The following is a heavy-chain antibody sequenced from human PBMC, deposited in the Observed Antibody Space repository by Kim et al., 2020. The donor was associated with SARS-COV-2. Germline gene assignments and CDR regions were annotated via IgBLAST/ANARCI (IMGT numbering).Heavy chain of an antibody. CDR3: AKDPGIVGATDWYFDL. CDR2: ISYDGSNK. Sequence: GGSLRLSCAASGFTFSSYGMHWVRQAPGKGLEWVAVISYDGSNKYYADSVKGRFTISRDNSKNTLYLQMNSLRAEDTAVYYCAKDPGIVGATDWYFDLWGRGTLVTVSS. V-gene: IGHV3-30*18. J-gene: IGHJ2*01. CDR1: GFTFSSYG. D-gene: IGHD1-26*01.